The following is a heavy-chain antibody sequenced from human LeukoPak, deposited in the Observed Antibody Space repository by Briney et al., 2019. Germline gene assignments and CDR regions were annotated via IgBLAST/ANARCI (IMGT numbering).Heavy chain of an antibody. D-gene: IGHD1-26*01. Sequence: ASVKVSCKASGYTFTSYYMHWVRQAPGQGLEWMGIINPGSGSTTYAQKFQGRVTMTRDTSTSTVYMELSSLRSEDTAVHYCARDLGKGGFDYWGQGTLVTVSS. CDR2: INPGSGST. V-gene: IGHV1-46*01. CDR3: ARDLGKGGFDY. J-gene: IGHJ4*02. CDR1: GYTFTSYY.